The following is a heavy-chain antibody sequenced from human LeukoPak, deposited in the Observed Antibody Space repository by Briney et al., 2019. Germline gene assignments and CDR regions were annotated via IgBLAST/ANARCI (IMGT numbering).Heavy chain of an antibody. V-gene: IGHV3-48*01. Sequence: GGSLRLSCVASGFTFSTYTMNWVRQAPGKGLEWVSYISSSSGSIYDADSVKGRFTISRDNAKNSLYLQMNSLRVEDTAVYYCARDRCSGGSCYSCDYWGQGTLVTVSS. CDR1: GFTFSTYT. CDR2: ISSSSGSI. D-gene: IGHD2-15*01. J-gene: IGHJ4*02. CDR3: ARDRCSGGSCYSCDY.